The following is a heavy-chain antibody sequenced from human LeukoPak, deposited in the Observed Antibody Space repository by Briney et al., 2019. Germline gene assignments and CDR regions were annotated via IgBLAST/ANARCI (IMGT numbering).Heavy chain of an antibody. CDR3: ARGTDYYYYYYMDV. CDR1: GGTFSNYA. V-gene: IGHV1-8*03. CDR2: MNPNSGNT. Sequence: ASVKVSCKASGGTFSNYAFSWVRQAPGQGLEWMGWMNPNSGNTGYAQKFQGRVTITRNTSISTAYMELSSLRSEDTAVYYCARGTDYYYYYYMDVWGKGTTVTVSS. J-gene: IGHJ6*03.